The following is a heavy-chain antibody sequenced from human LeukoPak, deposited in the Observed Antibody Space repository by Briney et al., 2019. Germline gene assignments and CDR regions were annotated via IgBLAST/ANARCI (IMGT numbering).Heavy chain of an antibody. D-gene: IGHD6-13*01. J-gene: IGHJ4*02. CDR1: GYTFSSYA. V-gene: IGHV3-23*01. Sequence: GGSLRLSCAAPGYTFSSYAMSLVRQAPGKGQEWVSAISGSGGSTYYADSVKGRFTISRDNSKNTLYLQMNSLRAEDTAVYYCAKDHYWQQLADFDYWGQGTLVTVSS. CDR2: ISGSGGST. CDR3: AKDHYWQQLADFDY.